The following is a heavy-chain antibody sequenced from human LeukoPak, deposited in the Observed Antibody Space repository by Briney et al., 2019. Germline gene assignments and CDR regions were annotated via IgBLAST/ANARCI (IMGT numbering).Heavy chain of an antibody. CDR3: ARAPVGVAIDWFDP. D-gene: IGHD3-3*01. CDR2: IIPIFGTA. Sequence: GASVKVSCKASGGTFSSYAISWVRQAPGQGLEWMGGIIPIFGTANYAQKFQGRVTITADESTSTAYMEQSSLRSEDTAVYYCARAPVGVAIDWFDPWGQGTLVTVSS. CDR1: GGTFSSYA. V-gene: IGHV1-69*13. J-gene: IGHJ5*02.